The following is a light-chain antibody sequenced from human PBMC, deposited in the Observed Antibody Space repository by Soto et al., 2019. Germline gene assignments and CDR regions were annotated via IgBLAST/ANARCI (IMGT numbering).Light chain of an antibody. V-gene: IGLV3-21*02. CDR1: YIGTKT. J-gene: IGLJ3*02. Sequence: VLTQPPSVSVAPGQTARITCGGNYIGTKTVHWYQRKPGQAPALVVYDDGDRPSGIPQRFSDSNSGSTATLTISRVEAGDEADYYCQVWDGTTDHRVFGGGTKLTVL. CDR3: QVWDGTTDHRV. CDR2: DDG.